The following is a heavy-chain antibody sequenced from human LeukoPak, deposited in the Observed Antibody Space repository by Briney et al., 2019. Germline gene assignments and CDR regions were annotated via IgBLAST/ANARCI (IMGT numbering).Heavy chain of an antibody. CDR2: ISWNSGSI. Sequence: GGSLRLSCAASGFTFDDYAMHWVRQAPGKGLEWVSGISWNSGSIGYADSVKGRFTISRDNAKNSLYLQMNSLRAEDTALYYCAKDNAAAAGTDFDYWGQGTLVTVSS. V-gene: IGHV3-9*01. CDR1: GFTFDDYA. J-gene: IGHJ4*02. CDR3: AKDNAAAAGTDFDY. D-gene: IGHD6-13*01.